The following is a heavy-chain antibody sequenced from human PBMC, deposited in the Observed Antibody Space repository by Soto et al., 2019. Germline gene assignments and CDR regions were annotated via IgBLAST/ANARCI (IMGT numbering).Heavy chain of an antibody. CDR3: AMLGGWSGGSSGMDV. Sequence: EVQLVESGGGLVQPGGSLRLSCAASGLIFSDYHMDWVRQAPGKGLEWVGHIRRKANSYTTEYAASVNGRFTISRDDSKNALYLQMNSLKSEDTAVYYGAMLGGWSGGSSGMDVWGQGTTVTVSS. J-gene: IGHJ6*02. V-gene: IGHV3-72*01. CDR1: GLIFSDYH. D-gene: IGHD6-19*01. CDR2: IRRKANSYTT.